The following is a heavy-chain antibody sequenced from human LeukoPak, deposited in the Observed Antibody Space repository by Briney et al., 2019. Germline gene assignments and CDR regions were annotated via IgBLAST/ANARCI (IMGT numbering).Heavy chain of an antibody. CDR3: ARSRERGYYYYYYMDV. CDR2: INHSGST. J-gene: IGHJ6*03. Sequence: SETLSLTCAVYGGSFSGYYWSWIRQPPGKGLAWIGEINHSGSTDYNPSLKSRVTISVDTSKNQFSLKLSSVTAADTAVYYCARSRERGYYYYYYMDVWGKGTTVTVSS. V-gene: IGHV4-34*01. CDR1: GGSFSGYY. D-gene: IGHD1-1*01.